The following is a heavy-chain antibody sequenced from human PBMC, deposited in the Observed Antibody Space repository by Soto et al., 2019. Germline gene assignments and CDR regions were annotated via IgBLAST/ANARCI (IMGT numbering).Heavy chain of an antibody. D-gene: IGHD3-9*01. CDR3: ASALYYDILTGYYRDY. J-gene: IGHJ4*02. V-gene: IGHV4-4*02. Sequence: PSETLSLTCVVSGGSISSSNWWSWARQPPGKGLEWIGEIYHSGSTNYNPSLKSRVTISVDKSKNQFSLKLSSVTATVTAVYYCASALYYDILTGYYRDYWGQGTLVTVSS. CDR2: IYHSGST. CDR1: GGSISSSNW.